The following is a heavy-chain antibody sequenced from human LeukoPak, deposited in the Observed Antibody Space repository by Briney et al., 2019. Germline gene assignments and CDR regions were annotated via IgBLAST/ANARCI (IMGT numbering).Heavy chain of an antibody. D-gene: IGHD2-15*01. CDR2: IYAGGST. V-gene: IGHV3-53*01. CDR1: GLTVSSNH. Sequence: PGGSLRLSCAASGLTVSSNHMSWVRQIPGKGLEWVSLIYAGGSTYYADSVKGRFTISRDNSKNTLYLQMNSLRAEDTAVYYCARARGSRPGYCSGENCYYFDYWGQGTLVTVSS. J-gene: IGHJ4*02. CDR3: ARARGSRPGYCSGENCYYFDY.